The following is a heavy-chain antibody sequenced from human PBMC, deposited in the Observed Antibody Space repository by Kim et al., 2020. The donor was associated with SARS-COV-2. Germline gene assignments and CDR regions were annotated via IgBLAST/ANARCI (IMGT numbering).Heavy chain of an antibody. V-gene: IGHV3-11*04. CDR1: GFTFSDPY. CDR2: ISGSGDAK. Sequence: GGSLRLSCAASGFTFSDPYMSWVRQAPGKGLEWVSYISGSGDAKYYADSVKGRFTVSRHNAKNSLYLQMSSLRAEDTAVYYCTRELYYFGSSNWGQGTLVTVSS. D-gene: IGHD3-10*01. CDR3: TRELYYFGSSN. J-gene: IGHJ4*02.